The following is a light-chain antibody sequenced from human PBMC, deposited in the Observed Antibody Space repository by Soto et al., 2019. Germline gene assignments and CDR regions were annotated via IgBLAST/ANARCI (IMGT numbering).Light chain of an antibody. Sequence: EILMTQAPATLSVSPGERVTLSCRASQSVISSLSWYQQKPGQPPTVLIYGASTRSPGIPARFSGSGSGTEFTLTISSLQSEDFAVYYCQQYKNWPYTFGQGTKLEI. J-gene: IGKJ2*01. CDR3: QQYKNWPYT. CDR1: QSVISS. CDR2: GAS. V-gene: IGKV3D-15*01.